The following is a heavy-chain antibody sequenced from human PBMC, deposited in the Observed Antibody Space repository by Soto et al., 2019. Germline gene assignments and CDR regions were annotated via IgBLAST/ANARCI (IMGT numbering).Heavy chain of an antibody. CDR3: ARGYCSGGSCYWFDP. D-gene: IGHD2-15*01. CDR1: GYIFTSYW. V-gene: IGHV5-51*03. J-gene: IGHJ5*02. Sequence: PGESLKISCKGSGYIFTSYWIGWVRQMPGKGLEWMGIIYPGDSDTRYSPSFQGQVTISADKSISTAYLQWSSLKASDTAMYYCARGYCSGGSCYWFDPWGQGTLVTVSS. CDR2: IYPGDSDT.